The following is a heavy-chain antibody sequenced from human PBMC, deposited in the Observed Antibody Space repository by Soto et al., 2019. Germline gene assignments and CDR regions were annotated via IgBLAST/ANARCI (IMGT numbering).Heavy chain of an antibody. D-gene: IGHD4-17*01. V-gene: IGHV1-18*01. CDR3: ARGALRYFDY. J-gene: IGHJ4*02. Sequence: QVPLVQSGAEVRKPGASVEVSCKASGYTFTSYGISWVRQAPGQGLEWMGWINAFKGTTNYAQNLQDRVTMTTDTSTSRAYMELRSPRSDDTAVYYCARGALRYFDYWGQGTLITVSS. CDR2: INAFKGTT. CDR1: GYTFTSYG.